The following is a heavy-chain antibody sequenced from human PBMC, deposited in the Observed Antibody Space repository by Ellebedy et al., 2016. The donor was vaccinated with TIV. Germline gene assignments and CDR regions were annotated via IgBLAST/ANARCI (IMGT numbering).Heavy chain of an antibody. CDR2: VDHRGIT. J-gene: IGHJ5*02. Sequence: SETLSLTXVVLGASVSDSDWNWIRQAPGKGLEWIGEVDHRGITNFEPSLRSRVSISVFTSTNQFSLKLNSVTAADTAVYYCARGPRMEVAPPLTTANLGWFDPWGQGTLVTVSS. D-gene: IGHD5-12*01. CDR1: GASVSDSD. CDR3: ARGPRMEVAPPLTTANLGWFDP. V-gene: IGHV4-34*01.